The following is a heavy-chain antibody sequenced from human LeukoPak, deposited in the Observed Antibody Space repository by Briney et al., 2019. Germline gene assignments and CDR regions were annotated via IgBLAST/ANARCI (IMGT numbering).Heavy chain of an antibody. CDR3: AREPPLGSTILRGVRIYYGMDV. Sequence: GGSLRLSCAASGFTFSTYSMNWVRQAPGKGLEWVSYISGSGSTTYYADSAKGRFTISRDAAKNSLYLQMNSLRAEDTAVYYCAREPPLGSTILRGVRIYYGMDVWGQGTTVTVSS. V-gene: IGHV3-48*01. CDR1: GFTFSTYS. J-gene: IGHJ6*02. D-gene: IGHD3-10*01. CDR2: ISGSGSTT.